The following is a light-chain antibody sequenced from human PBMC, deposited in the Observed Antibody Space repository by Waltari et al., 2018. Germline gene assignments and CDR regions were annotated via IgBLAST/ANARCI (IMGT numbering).Light chain of an antibody. CDR1: TNDVGGYNF. CDR3: HSYTGSRTYV. CDR2: EVT. Sequence: QSALTQPASVSGCPGQSITIFCTGTTNDVGGYNFVCWYQHNPDKAPKLIIYEVTKRPSGVSTRCSGSKSGNTASLTISGLQAEDEADYYCHSYTGSRTYVFGTGTKVTVL. J-gene: IGLJ1*01. V-gene: IGLV2-14*01.